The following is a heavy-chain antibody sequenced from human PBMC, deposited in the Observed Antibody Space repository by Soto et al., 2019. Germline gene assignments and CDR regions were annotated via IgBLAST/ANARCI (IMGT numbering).Heavy chain of an antibody. Sequence: ASVKVSCKASGGTFSSYTISWVRQAPGQGLEWMGRIIPILGIANYAQKFQGRVTITTDKSTSTAYMELSSLRSEDTAVYYCARDLEMERVHGSFDIWGQGTMVTVSS. J-gene: IGHJ3*02. CDR1: GGTFSSYT. CDR3: ARDLEMERVHGSFDI. D-gene: IGHD1-1*01. V-gene: IGHV1-69*04. CDR2: IIPILGIA.